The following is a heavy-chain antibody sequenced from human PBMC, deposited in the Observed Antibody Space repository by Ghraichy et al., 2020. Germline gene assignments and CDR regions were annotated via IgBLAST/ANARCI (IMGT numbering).Heavy chain of an antibody. CDR1: GFSLSTSGMS. J-gene: IGHJ6*02. D-gene: IGHD1-1*01. CDR2: IHWDDDK. Sequence: SGPTLVKPTQTLTLTCTFSGFSLSTSGMSVNWIRQPPGKALEWLARIHWDDDKYYSTSLETRLTISKDTSKNQVVLTMTNVGPVDTATYYCARKTTMDVWGQGTTVTVSS. V-gene: IGHV2-70*11. CDR3: ARKTTMDV.